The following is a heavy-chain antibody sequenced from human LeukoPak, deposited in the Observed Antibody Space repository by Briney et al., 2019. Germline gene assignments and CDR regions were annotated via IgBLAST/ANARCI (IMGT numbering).Heavy chain of an antibody. V-gene: IGHV4-59*01. CDR1: GDSMRGYY. D-gene: IGHD2-21*01. CDR2: FYYTGLT. J-gene: IGHJ5*02. Sequence: SETLSLTCTVSGDSMRGYYWSWIRQTPGGGLELIGYFYYTGLTRSNPSLKSRVTIAGDTSKNQFSLSLTSMTAADTAIYYCAKDAVSPGEDFFDPWGPGILVTVSS. CDR3: AKDAVSPGEDFFDP.